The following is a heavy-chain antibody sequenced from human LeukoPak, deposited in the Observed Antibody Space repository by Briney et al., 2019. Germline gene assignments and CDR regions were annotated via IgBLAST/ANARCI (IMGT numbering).Heavy chain of an antibody. Sequence: SVKVSCKASGGTLSSYAISWVRQAPGQGLEWMGGIIPIFGTANYAQKFQGRVTITADESTSTAYMELGSLRSEDTAVYYCARGQGRFLEWFYWGQGTLVTVSS. CDR2: IIPIFGTA. V-gene: IGHV1-69*13. D-gene: IGHD3-3*01. CDR1: GGTLSSYA. J-gene: IGHJ4*02. CDR3: ARGQGRFLEWFY.